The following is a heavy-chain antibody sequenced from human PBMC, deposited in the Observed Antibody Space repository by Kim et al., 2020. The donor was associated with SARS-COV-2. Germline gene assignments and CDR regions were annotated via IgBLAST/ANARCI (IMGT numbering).Heavy chain of an antibody. CDR2: INHSGST. Sequence: SETLSLTCAVYGGSFSGYYWSWIRQPPGKGLEWIGEINHSGSTNYNPSLKSRVTISVDTSKNQFSLKLSSVTAADTAVYYCARESPPYYYDSSGWDYWG. CDR3: ARESPPYYYDSSGWDY. V-gene: IGHV4-34*01. CDR1: GGSFSGYY. J-gene: IGHJ4*01. D-gene: IGHD3-22*01.